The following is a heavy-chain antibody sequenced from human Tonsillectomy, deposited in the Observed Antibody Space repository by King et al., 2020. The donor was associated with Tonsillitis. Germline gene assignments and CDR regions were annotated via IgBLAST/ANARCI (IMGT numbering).Heavy chain of an antibody. CDR1: GYTFTDYY. Sequence: IQLVQSGAYVKKPGASVRVSCQASGYTFTDYYIHWAPQGPGQGLEWMGWINHSSGGTQYAQKFRGRVTMTRDTSIDTAYMELSSLRSDDTAVYYCARGDTPTDYFALWGQGTLVTVSS. CDR2: INHSSGGT. D-gene: IGHD1-26*01. J-gene: IGHJ4*02. V-gene: IGHV1-2*02. CDR3: ARGDTPTDYFAL.